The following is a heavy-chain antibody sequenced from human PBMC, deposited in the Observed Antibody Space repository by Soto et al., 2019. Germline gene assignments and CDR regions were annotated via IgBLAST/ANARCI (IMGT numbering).Heavy chain of an antibody. J-gene: IGHJ4*02. CDR1: GYSGSSGDYF. CDR3: AREGDGYTTGRFDY. D-gene: IGHD5-12*01. CDR2: IFHSGLT. V-gene: IGHV4-30-2*01. Sequence: TLSLTCAVSGYSGSSGDYFWNWVRQPPGKGLEWIGYIFHSGLTYYNPSLQSRVTISIDTSKNQFSLKVSSVSAADTAVYYCAREGDGYTTGRFDYWGQGTLVTVSS.